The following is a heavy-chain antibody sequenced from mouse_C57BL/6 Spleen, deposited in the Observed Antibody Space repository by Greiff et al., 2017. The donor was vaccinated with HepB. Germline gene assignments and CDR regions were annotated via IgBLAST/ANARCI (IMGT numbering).Heavy chain of an antibody. V-gene: IGHV1-76*01. CDR1: GYTFTDYY. CDR2: IYPGSGNT. CDR3: ASYYDGYPYYFDY. Sequence: VQLQQSGAELVRPGASVKLSCKASGYTFTDYYINWVKQRPGQGLEWIGRIYPGSGNTYYNEKFKGKATLTAEKSSSTAYMQLSSLTSEDSAVYFCASYYDGYPYYFDYWGQGTTLTVSS. D-gene: IGHD2-3*01. J-gene: IGHJ2*01.